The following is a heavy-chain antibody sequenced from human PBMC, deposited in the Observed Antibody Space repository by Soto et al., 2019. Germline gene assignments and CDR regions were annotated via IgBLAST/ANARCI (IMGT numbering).Heavy chain of an antibody. CDR2: IIPIFGTA. V-gene: IGHV1-69*13. Sequence: ASVKVSCKASGYTFTYRYLHWVRQAPGQGLEWMGGIIPIFGTADYAQKFQGRVTITADESTSTAYMELSSLRSEDTAVYYCASHSGSSPEGRYYYGMDVWGQGTTVPVSS. D-gene: IGHD1-26*01. J-gene: IGHJ6*02. CDR1: GYTFTYRY. CDR3: ASHSGSSPEGRYYYGMDV.